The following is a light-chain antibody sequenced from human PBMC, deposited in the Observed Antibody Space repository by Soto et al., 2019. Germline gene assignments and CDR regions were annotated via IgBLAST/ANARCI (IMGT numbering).Light chain of an antibody. CDR1: QSVSSN. CDR2: GAS. CDR3: EQYNNWPPRDT. Sequence: EIVMTQSPATLSVSPGERATLSCRASQSVSSNLAWYQQKPGQAPRPLIYGASTRATGIPARFSGSGSGTELTLTISSLQSEDFAVYYCEQYNNWPPRDTFGQGTKLEIK. J-gene: IGKJ2*01. V-gene: IGKV3-15*01.